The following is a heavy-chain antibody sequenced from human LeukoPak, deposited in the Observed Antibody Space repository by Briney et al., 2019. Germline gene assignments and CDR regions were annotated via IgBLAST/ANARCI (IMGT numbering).Heavy chain of an antibody. CDR3: AKDVTGTAAFDI. CDR1: GFTFDDYA. Sequence: GGSLRLSCAASGFTFDDYAMHWVRHAPGKGLEWVSGISWNSGTIGYADSVKGRFTISRDNDKNSLYLQMHSLSAEDTAFYFCAKDVTGTAAFDIWGQGTMVTVSS. J-gene: IGHJ3*02. D-gene: IGHD1-7*01. CDR2: ISWNSGTI. V-gene: IGHV3-9*01.